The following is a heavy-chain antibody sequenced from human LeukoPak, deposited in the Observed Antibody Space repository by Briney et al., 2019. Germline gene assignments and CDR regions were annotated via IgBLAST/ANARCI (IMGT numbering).Heavy chain of an antibody. CDR2: IKQDGSEK. J-gene: IGHJ5*02. CDR3: ARDIGLRKAAPPGWFDP. V-gene: IGHV3-7*03. D-gene: IGHD6-6*01. CDR1: GFTFSSYW. Sequence: GGSLRLSCAASGFTFSSYWMSWVRQAPGKRLEWVASIKQDGSEKYCVDSVKGRFTISRDNANNSLYLQMNSLRADDTAVYYCARDIGLRKAAPPGWFDPWGQGALVTVSS.